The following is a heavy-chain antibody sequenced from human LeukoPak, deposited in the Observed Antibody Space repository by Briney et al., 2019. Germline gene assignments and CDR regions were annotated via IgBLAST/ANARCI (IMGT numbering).Heavy chain of an antibody. J-gene: IGHJ4*02. D-gene: IGHD4-23*01. CDR3: ARMVGGNSGGGGDFDY. CDR2: IDWDDDK. Sequence: ESGPALVKPTQTLTLTCTFSGFSLSTSGMCVSWIRQPPGKALEWLARIDWDDDKYYSTSLKTRLTISKDTSKNQVVLTMTNMDPVDTATYYCARMVGGNSGGGGDFDYWGQGTLVTVSS. CDR1: GFSLSTSGMC. V-gene: IGHV2-70*11.